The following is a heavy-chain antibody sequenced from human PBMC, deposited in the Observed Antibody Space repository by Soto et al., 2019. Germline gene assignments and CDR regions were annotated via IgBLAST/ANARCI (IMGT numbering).Heavy chain of an antibody. CDR3: VREGPCFGMDV. CDR2: IWHDGSNT. V-gene: IGHV3-33*01. J-gene: IGHJ6*02. CDR1: GFTFSNYG. Sequence: QVQLVESGGGVVQPGRSLRLSCATSGFTFSNYGMHWVHQAPGKGLEWVAIIWHDGSNTYYADSVKGRFTISRDKSKNTLFLLMNSLRVEDTAVYCCVREGPCFGMDVWGQGTMVTVSS.